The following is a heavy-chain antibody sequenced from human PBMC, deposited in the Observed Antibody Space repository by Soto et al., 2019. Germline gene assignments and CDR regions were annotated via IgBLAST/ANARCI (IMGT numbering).Heavy chain of an antibody. CDR2: IIPRFGTT. CDR1: GDSFTKYT. D-gene: IGHD4-17*01. CDR3: ARDHDYGDSHFDY. Sequence: SVKVSCKASGDSFTKYTVNWVRQAPRQGLEWMGGIIPRFGTTNYAPTLQDRVTITADASMNTVYMELSSLRSDDTAVYYCARDHDYGDSHFDYWGQGTLVTVSS. V-gene: IGHV1-69*13. J-gene: IGHJ4*02.